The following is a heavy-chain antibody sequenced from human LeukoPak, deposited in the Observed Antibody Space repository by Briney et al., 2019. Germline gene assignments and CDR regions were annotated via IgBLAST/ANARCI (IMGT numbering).Heavy chain of an antibody. Sequence: GEPLKISCKGSGYSFTSYWIGWVRQMPGKGLEWMGIIYPGDSDTRYSPSFQGQVTISADKSISTAYLQWSSLKASDTAMYYCARLYSRYSSSWYYFDYWGQGTQVTVSS. CDR3: ARLYSRYSSSWYYFDY. V-gene: IGHV5-51*01. CDR2: IYPGDSDT. J-gene: IGHJ4*02. D-gene: IGHD6-13*01. CDR1: GYSFTSYW.